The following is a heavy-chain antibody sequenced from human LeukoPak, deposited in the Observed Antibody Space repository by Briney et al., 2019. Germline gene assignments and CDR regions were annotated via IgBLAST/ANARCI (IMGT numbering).Heavy chain of an antibody. CDR1: GFTFSSYA. J-gene: IGHJ5*02. Sequence: GGSLRLSCAASGFTFSSYAMSWVRQAPGKGLEWASAISGSGGSTYYADSVKGRFTISRDNSKNTLYLQMNSLRAEDTAVYYCAKGVVPADEFWFDPWGQGTLVTVSS. CDR3: AKGVVPADEFWFDP. V-gene: IGHV3-23*01. D-gene: IGHD2-2*01. CDR2: ISGSGGST.